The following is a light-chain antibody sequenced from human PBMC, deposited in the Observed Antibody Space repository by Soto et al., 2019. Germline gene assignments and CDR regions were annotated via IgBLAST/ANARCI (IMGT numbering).Light chain of an antibody. CDR2: DIS. V-gene: IGKV3-11*01. CDR1: QNVNNN. CDR3: QQRSHWPRLT. Sequence: EIVLTQSPATLSLSPGERATLSCRASQNVNNNFAWYQQKPGQAPRLLIYDISSRATGIPARFSGSGSGTDFDLTISSLEPEDFAVYYCQQRSHWPRLTFGGGTKVEIK. J-gene: IGKJ4*01.